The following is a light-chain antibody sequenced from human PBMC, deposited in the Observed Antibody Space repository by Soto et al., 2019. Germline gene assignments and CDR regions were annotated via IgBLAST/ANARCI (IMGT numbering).Light chain of an antibody. CDR2: SNN. CDR1: SSTIGSNT. J-gene: IGLJ2*01. Sequence: QSVLTQPPSASVTPGQRVTISCSGSSSTIGSNTVNWYQQLPGTAPKLLISSNNQRPSGVPDRFSGSKSGTSASLAISGLQSEDEADYYCAAWDDSLNVLFGGGTKLTVL. V-gene: IGLV1-44*01. CDR3: AAWDDSLNVL.